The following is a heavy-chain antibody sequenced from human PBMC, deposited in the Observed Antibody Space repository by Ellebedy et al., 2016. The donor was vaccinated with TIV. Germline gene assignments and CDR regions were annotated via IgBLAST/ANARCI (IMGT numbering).Heavy chain of an antibody. CDR3: ARQIFQAAAGGIYFGMDV. CDR1: GGAISSSNYY. Sequence: MPSETLSLTCTVSGGAISSSNYYWGWIRQPPGKGLQWIANIYYTGSAHYSPSLKSRVTISVSTSKHQFSLKLNSVTAADTAVYYCARQIFQAAAGGIYFGMDVWGQGTTVIVSS. V-gene: IGHV4-39*01. CDR2: IYYTGSA. D-gene: IGHD6-13*01. J-gene: IGHJ6*02.